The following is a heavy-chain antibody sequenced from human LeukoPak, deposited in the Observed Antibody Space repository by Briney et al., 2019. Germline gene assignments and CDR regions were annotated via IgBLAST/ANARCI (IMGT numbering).Heavy chain of an antibody. CDR3: ARDTMVRGAGGWFDP. J-gene: IGHJ5*02. Sequence: GASVKVSCKASGYTFTGYYMHWVRQAPGQGLEWMGWINPNSGGTNYAQKFQGRVTMTRDTSISTAYMELSRLRSDDTAVYYCARDTMVRGAGGWFDPWGQGTLVTVSS. D-gene: IGHD3-10*01. V-gene: IGHV1-2*02. CDR1: GYTFTGYY. CDR2: INPNSGGT.